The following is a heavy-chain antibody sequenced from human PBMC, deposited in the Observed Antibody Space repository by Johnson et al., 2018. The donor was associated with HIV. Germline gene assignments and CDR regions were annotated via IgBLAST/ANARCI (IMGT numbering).Heavy chain of an antibody. CDR1: GITVSSTY. V-gene: IGHV3-30*03. D-gene: IGHD6-13*01. CDR3: ATDHSSSWTPGYAFDI. Sequence: QMQLVESGGGLVQPGGSLRLSCAASGITVSSTYMSWVRQAPGKGLEWVAVISYDGSNKYYADSVKGRFTISRDNSKNTLYLQMNSLRAEDTAVYYCATDHSSSWTPGYAFDIWGQGTMVTVSS. J-gene: IGHJ3*02. CDR2: ISYDGSNK.